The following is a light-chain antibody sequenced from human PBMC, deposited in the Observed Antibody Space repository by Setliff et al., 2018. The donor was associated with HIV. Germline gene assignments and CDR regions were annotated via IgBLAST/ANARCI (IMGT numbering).Light chain of an antibody. CDR1: TGAVTSGHY. Sequence: QAVVTQESSLTVSPGGTISLTCVSSTGAVTSGHYPHCFQQKPGQVPRPLIYDATKRHSWTPSRFSGSLLRDKAALTLSNAQAEDEADYYCLLSYGGARVFGRGTKVTVL. J-gene: IGLJ1*01. CDR3: LLSYGGARV. V-gene: IGLV7-46*01. CDR2: DAT.